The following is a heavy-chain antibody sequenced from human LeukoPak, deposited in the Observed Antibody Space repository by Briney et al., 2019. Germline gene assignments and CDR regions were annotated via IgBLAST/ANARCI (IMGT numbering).Heavy chain of an antibody. CDR2: ISSSSSYI. J-gene: IGHJ6*03. D-gene: IGHD4-17*01. CDR1: GFTFSSYS. Sequence: GGSLRLSCAASGFTFSSYSMNWVRQAPGKGLEWVSSISSSSSYIYYADSVKGRFTISRDNAKNPLCLQMNSLRAEDTAVYYCARVLYGANYYYYMDVWGKGTTVTVSS. V-gene: IGHV3-21*01. CDR3: ARVLYGANYYYYMDV.